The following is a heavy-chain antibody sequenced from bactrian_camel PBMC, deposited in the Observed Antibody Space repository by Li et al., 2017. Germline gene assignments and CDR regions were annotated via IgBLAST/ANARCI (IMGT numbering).Heavy chain of an antibody. Sequence: HVQLVESGGASVQAGGSLSLSCAASTSHNRGYCMGWFRQAPGKEREGVAGICRDGRTPYADSVKGRFTISKDNNKNTLYLQMDSLKTEDTAVYYCVGQSDLDCYSGSWLDFTYWGQGTQVTVS. CDR1: TSHNRGYC. D-gene: IGHD3*01. V-gene: IGHV3S57*01. CDR3: VGQSDLDCYSGSWLDFTY. CDR2: ICRDGRT. J-gene: IGHJ6*01.